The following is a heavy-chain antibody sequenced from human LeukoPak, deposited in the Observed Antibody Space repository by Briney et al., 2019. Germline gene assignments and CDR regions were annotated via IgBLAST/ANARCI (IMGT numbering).Heavy chain of an antibody. V-gene: IGHV4-34*01. CDR1: GGSFSGYY. D-gene: IGHD6-13*01. J-gene: IGHJ6*02. CDR2: INHSGST. CDR3: AREPGIRGMDV. Sequence: SETLSLTCAVYGGSFSGYYWSWIRQPPGKGLEWIGEINHSGSTNYNPSLKSRVTISVDTSKNQFSLKLSSVTAADTAVYYCAREPGIRGMDVWGQGTTVTVSS.